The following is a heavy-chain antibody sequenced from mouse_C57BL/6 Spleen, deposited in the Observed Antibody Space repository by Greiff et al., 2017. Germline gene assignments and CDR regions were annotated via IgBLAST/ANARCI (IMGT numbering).Heavy chain of an antibody. CDR3: ARAYSNYNAMDY. Sequence: VQLVESGPGLVAPSQSLSITCTVSGFSLTSYAISWVRQPPGKGLEWLGVIWTCGGTNYNSALKSRLSISKDNSKSQVFLKMNSLQTDDTARYYCARAYSNYNAMDYWGQGTSVTVSS. D-gene: IGHD2-5*01. CDR2: IWTCGGT. CDR1: GFSLTSYA. J-gene: IGHJ4*01. V-gene: IGHV2-9-1*01.